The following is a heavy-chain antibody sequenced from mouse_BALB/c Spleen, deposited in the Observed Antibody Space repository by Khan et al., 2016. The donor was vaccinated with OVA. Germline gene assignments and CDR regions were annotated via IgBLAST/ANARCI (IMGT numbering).Heavy chain of an antibody. CDR3: ARVGFNGNMDY. J-gene: IGHJ4*01. CDR2: INTCTGYP. Sequence: QVQLQQSGAELKKPGESVKISCKASGYTFTNYGMHWVKQTPGKGLEWIGYINTCTGYPTYAVDFKGRSAFTVDTSASTAYLQMNNLTYEDTATYFCARVGFNGNMDYWGQGTSVTVSS. CDR1: GYTFTNYG. V-gene: IGHV9-3-1*01.